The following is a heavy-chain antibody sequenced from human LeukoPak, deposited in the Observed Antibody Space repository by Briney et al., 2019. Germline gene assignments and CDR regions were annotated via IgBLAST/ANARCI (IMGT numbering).Heavy chain of an antibody. V-gene: IGHV5-51*01. CDR2: IYPGDSDT. CDR3: ARLASGSYYIPDY. CDR1: GYSFTSYW. J-gene: IGHJ4*02. Sequence: GESLKIPCKGSGYSFTSYWISWVRQLPGKGLEWMGIIYPGDSDTRYSPSFQGQVTISADKSISTAYLQWSSLKASDTAMYYCARLASGSYYIPDYWGQGTLVTVSS. D-gene: IGHD1-26*01.